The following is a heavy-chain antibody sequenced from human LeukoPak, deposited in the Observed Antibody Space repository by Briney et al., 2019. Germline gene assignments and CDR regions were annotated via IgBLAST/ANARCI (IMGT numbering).Heavy chain of an antibody. CDR1: GGSISSDY. V-gene: IGHV4-59*08. CDR2: ICYSGST. CDR3: ARGDLGAFDI. J-gene: IGHJ3*02. D-gene: IGHD3-10*01. Sequence: SETLSLTCTVSGGSISSDYWSWIRQPPGKGLEYIGYICYSGSTNYNPSLKSRVTISLDTSKNQFSLKLSSVTAADTAVYYCARGDLGAFDIWGQGTMVTVSS.